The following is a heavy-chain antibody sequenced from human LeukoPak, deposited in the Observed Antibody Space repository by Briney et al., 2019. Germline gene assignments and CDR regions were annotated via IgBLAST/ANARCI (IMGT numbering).Heavy chain of an antibody. Sequence: PVKVSCKASGGTFSSYAISWVRQAPGQGLEWMGRIIPILGIANYAQKFQGRVTITADKSTSTAYMELSSLRSEDTAVYYCARWPPGIAAASPSNWGQGTLVTVSS. CDR2: IIPILGIA. J-gene: IGHJ4*02. CDR3: ARWPPGIAAASPSN. D-gene: IGHD6-13*01. V-gene: IGHV1-69*04. CDR1: GGTFSSYA.